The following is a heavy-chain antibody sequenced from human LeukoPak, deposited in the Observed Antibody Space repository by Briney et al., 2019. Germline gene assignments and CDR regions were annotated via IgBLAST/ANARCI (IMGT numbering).Heavy chain of an antibody. J-gene: IGHJ4*02. CDR1: GYTFTDYY. D-gene: IGHD6-19*01. Sequence: GASVKVSCKASGYTFTDYYMHWVRQAPGQGLEWMGWINPNSGGTNYAQKFQDRVTMTRDTSITTAYMELSRLKSGDTAVYYCARVWATGAVAGIRAFDYWGQGTLVTVSS. V-gene: IGHV1-2*02. CDR3: ARVWATGAVAGIRAFDY. CDR2: INPNSGGT.